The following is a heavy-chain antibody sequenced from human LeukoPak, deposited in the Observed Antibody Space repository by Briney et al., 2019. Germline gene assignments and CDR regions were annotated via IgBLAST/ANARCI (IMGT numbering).Heavy chain of an antibody. CDR2: ISSSGSTI. J-gene: IGHJ4*02. Sequence: GGSLRLSCAASGFTFSSYEMNWVRQAPGKGREWVSYISSSGSTIYYADYVKGRFTISRDNAKNSLYLQMNSLRAEDTAVYYCARGSYCGGDCYSGGYFHYWGQGTLVTVSS. CDR3: ARGSYCGGDCYSGGYFHY. V-gene: IGHV3-48*03. D-gene: IGHD2-21*02. CDR1: GFTFSSYE.